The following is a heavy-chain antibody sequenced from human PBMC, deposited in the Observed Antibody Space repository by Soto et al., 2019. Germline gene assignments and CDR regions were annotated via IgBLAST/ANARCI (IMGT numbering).Heavy chain of an antibody. Sequence: PSETLSLTCTVSGGSISSGGYYWSWIGQHPGKGLEWIGYIYYSGSTYYNPSLKSRVTISVDTSKNQFSLKLSSVTAADTAVYYCASPRTWGSAFDIWGQGTMVTVSS. V-gene: IGHV4-31*03. CDR2: IYYSGST. D-gene: IGHD7-27*01. CDR3: ASPRTWGSAFDI. CDR1: GGSISSGGYY. J-gene: IGHJ3*02.